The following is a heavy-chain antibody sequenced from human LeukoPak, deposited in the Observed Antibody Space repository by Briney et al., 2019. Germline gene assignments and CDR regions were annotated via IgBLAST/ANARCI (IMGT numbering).Heavy chain of an antibody. CDR2: IYYSGST. D-gene: IGHD3-10*01. CDR3: AGRKIREVRGVMGSYYYYGLDV. CDR1: GGSISSYY. J-gene: IGHJ6*02. Sequence: PSETLSLTCTVSGGSISSYYWGWIRQPPGKGLEWIGYIYYSGSTNYNPSLKSRVTISVDTSKNQFSLKLSSVTAADTAVYYCAGRKIREVRGVMGSYYYYGLDVWGQGTTVTVSS. V-gene: IGHV4-59*08.